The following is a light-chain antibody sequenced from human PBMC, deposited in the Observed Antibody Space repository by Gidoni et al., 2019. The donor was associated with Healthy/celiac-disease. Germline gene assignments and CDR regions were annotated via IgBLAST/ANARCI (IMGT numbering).Light chain of an antibody. CDR1: QSVSSY. CDR2: DAS. V-gene: IGKV3-11*01. CDR3: QQRSNCLMCX. Sequence: EIVLTQSPATLSLSPGERATLSCRASQSVSSYLAWYQPNPGQAPRLLIYDASNRATGIPARFSGSGSGTDFTLTISSLEPEDFAVYYCQQRSNCLMCXFXQGTKLEIK. J-gene: IGKJ2*04.